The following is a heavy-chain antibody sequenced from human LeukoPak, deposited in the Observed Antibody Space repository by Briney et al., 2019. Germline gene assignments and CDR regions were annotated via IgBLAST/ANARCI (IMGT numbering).Heavy chain of an antibody. J-gene: IGHJ4*02. Sequence: PGGSLRLSCAASGFTVSSNYMSWVRQAPGKGLEWVSVIYSGGSTYYADSVKGRFTISRDNSKNTLYLQMNSLRAEDTAVYYCARVPKYEVPPYFDYWGQGTLVTVSS. CDR2: IYSGGST. CDR1: GFTVSSNY. V-gene: IGHV3-66*01. CDR3: ARVPKYEVPPYFDY. D-gene: IGHD3-3*01.